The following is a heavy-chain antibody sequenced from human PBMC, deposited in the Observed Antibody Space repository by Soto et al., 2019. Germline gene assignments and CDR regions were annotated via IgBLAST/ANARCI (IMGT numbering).Heavy chain of an antibody. CDR2: IRSRVNNYAT. Sequence: GGSLRLSCTASGFTFGDYAMSWVRQAPGKGLEWVGFIRSRVNNYATGYAASVKGRFTISRDDSKNTAYLQMDSLKTEDTAIYYCARQGYSDDYYFYGMDVWGQGTTVTVSS. D-gene: IGHD4-4*01. CDR3: ARQGYSDDYYFYGMDV. J-gene: IGHJ6*02. V-gene: IGHV3-73*01. CDR1: GFTFGDYA.